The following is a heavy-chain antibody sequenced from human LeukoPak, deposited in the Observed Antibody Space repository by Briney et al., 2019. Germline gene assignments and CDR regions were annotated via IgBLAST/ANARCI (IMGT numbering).Heavy chain of an antibody. D-gene: IGHD3-10*01. CDR1: GGSFSGYY. CDR3: ARGGWFGESYMDV. V-gene: IGHV4-34*01. CDR2: INHSGST. Sequence: PSETLSLTCAVYGGSFSGYYWSWIRQPPGKGLEWIGEINHSGSTNYNPSLKSRVTISVDTSKNQFSLKLSSVTAADTAVYYCARGGWFGESYMDVWGKGTTVTVSS. J-gene: IGHJ6*03.